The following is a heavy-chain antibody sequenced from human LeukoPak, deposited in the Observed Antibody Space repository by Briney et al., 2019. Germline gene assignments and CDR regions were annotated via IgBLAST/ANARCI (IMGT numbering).Heavy chain of an antibody. V-gene: IGHV4-39*07. Sequence: SETLSLTCTVSGGSISSSSYYWGWIRQPPGKGLEWIGSIYYSGSTYYNPSLKSRVTISVDTSKNQFSLKLSSATAADTAVYYCARTYCSSTSCYEIDYWGQGTLVTVSS. CDR2: IYYSGST. CDR1: GGSISSSSYY. CDR3: ARTYCSSTSCYEIDY. D-gene: IGHD2-2*01. J-gene: IGHJ4*02.